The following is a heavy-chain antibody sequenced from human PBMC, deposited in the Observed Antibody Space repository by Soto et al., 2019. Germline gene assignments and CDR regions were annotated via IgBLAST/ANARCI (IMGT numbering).Heavy chain of an antibody. J-gene: IGHJ3*02. Sequence: SETLSLTCTVSGGSISSYYWSWIRQPPGKGLEWIGYIYHSGSTYYNPSLKSRVTISVDRSKNQFSLKLSSVTAADTAVYYCARSFYDSSGYALPDDAFDIWGQGTMVTVSS. D-gene: IGHD3-22*01. CDR1: GGSISSYY. V-gene: IGHV4-59*12. CDR3: ARSFYDSSGYALPDDAFDI. CDR2: IYHSGST.